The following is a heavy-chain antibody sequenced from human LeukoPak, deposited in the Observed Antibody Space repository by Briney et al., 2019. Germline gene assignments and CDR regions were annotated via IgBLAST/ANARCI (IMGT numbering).Heavy chain of an antibody. CDR3: ATYEYCSGGSCYPGPYYYMDV. V-gene: IGHV1-24*01. CDR1: GYTLTELS. Sequence: ASVKVSCKVSGYTLTELSMHWVRQAPGKGLEWMGGFDPEDGETIYAQKFQGRVTMTEDTSTDTAYMELSSLRSEDTAVYYCATYEYCSGGSCYPGPYYYMDVWGKGTTVTVSS. D-gene: IGHD2-15*01. J-gene: IGHJ6*03. CDR2: FDPEDGET.